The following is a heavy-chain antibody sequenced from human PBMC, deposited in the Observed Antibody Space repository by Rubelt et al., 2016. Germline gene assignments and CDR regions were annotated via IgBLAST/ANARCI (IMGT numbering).Heavy chain of an antibody. CDR3: AGASTYNTLDY. J-gene: IGHJ4*02. CDR2: MSCSES. D-gene: IGHD1-1*01. Sequence: QVQLQESGPGLVEPSETLSLTCTVSGGSISAYYWSWIRQSPGRGLEWLGYMSCSESNYNPSLKRRASMSVDTSKKQFSLKLSSVTAEDTAVYYYAGASTYNTLDYWGQGTLVTVSP. CDR1: GGSISAYY. V-gene: IGHV4-59*01.